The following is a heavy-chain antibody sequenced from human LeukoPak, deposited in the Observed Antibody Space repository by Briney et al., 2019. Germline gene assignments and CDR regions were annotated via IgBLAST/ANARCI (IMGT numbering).Heavy chain of an antibody. D-gene: IGHD3-22*01. J-gene: IGHJ4*02. CDR1: GGSISSGDYY. V-gene: IGHV4-61*08. CDR3: ARHRPGTMIVVADLDY. Sequence: ETLSLTCTVTGGSISSGDYYWSWLRRPPGRGLEWIGYMYYSGSTNYNHSLKSRVTISVDPSNTQFSLKLSSVTAADTAVYYCARHRPGTMIVVADLDYWGQGTLVTVSS. CDR2: MYYSGST.